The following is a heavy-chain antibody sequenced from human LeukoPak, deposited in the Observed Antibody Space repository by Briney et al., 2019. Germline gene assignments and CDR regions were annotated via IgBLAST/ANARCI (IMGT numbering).Heavy chain of an antibody. CDR2: ITDSGSYT. J-gene: IGHJ4*02. V-gene: IGHV3-11*06. Sequence: PGGSLRLSCAASGFTFTDYYMSWIRQAPGKGPEWVSYITDSGSYTTYADSVKGHFTISRDNAKSSLYLQMNSLRAEDTAVYYCARDRGYCSSTSCSLYYFDYWGQGTLVTVSS. CDR3: ARDRGYCSSTSCSLYYFDY. D-gene: IGHD2-2*01. CDR1: GFTFTDYY.